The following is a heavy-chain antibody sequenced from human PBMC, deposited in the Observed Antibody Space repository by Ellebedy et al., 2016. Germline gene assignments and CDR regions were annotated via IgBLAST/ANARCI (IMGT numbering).Heavy chain of an antibody. CDR2: MNIEGSRT. CDR1: GFTFDFYG. CDR3: VRDMMGPFDH. D-gene: IGHD3-16*01. Sequence: GGSLRLSXAASGFTFDFYGMSWVRQAPGKGLVWVARMNIEGSRTDYAESVKGRFIISRDNAKNTLYLQMYSLRVEDTAVYYCVRDMMGPFDHWGQGSLVTVSP. J-gene: IGHJ4*02. V-gene: IGHV3-74*01.